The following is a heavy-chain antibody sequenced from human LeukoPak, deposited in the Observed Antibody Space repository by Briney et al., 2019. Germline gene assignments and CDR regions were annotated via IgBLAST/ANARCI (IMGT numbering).Heavy chain of an antibody. CDR1: GGSISSSSYY. CDR2: IYYSGST. CDR3: ARDGGNAFDI. Sequence: PSETLSLTCTVSGGSISSSSYYWGWIRQPPGKGLEWIGSIYYSGSTYYNPSLKSRVTISVDTSKNQFSLKLSSVTAADTAVYYCARDGGNAFDIWGQGTMVTVSS. V-gene: IGHV4-39*07. D-gene: IGHD3-16*01. J-gene: IGHJ3*02.